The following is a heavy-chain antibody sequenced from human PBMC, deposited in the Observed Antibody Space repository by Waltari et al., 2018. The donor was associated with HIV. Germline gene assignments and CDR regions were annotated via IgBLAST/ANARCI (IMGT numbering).Heavy chain of an antibody. D-gene: IGHD6-19*01. V-gene: IGHV4-39*01. CDR3: ATNSGAFDY. CDR2: IYYSGST. Sequence: QLQLQESGPGLVKPSETLSLTCTVSGGSISSSSYYWGWIRQPPGKGLEWIGSIYYSGSTYYNPSRNSRVTISVDTSKNQFSLKLSSVTAADTAVYYCATNSGAFDYWGQGTLVTVSS. CDR1: GGSISSSSYY. J-gene: IGHJ4*02.